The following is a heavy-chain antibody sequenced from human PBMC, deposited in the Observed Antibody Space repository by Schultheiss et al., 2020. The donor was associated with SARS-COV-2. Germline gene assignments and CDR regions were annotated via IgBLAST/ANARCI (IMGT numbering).Heavy chain of an antibody. J-gene: IGHJ4*02. V-gene: IGHV1-24*01. CDR1: GHTLTALS. CDR3: ARGRGVKKGFDY. CDR2: VDLRNGET. Sequence: ASVKVSCKVSGHTLTALSMHWVRQAPGKGLEWMGGVDLRNGETVYAQKFQGRVIMTEDTSTDTAYMELSSLRSDDTAVYYCARGRGVKKGFDYWGQGTLVTVSS. D-gene: IGHD2-8*01.